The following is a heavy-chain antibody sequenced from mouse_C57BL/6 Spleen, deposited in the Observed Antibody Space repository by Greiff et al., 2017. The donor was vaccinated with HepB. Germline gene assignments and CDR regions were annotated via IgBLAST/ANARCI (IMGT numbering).Heavy chain of an antibody. D-gene: IGHD2-2*01. J-gene: IGHJ3*01. Sequence: EVQLQQSGAELVRPGASVKLSCTASGFNIKDDYMHWVKQRPEQGLEWIGWIDPENGDTEYASKFQGKATITADTSANTAYLQLSRLTSEDTAVYYCTTYGYGAYWGQGTLVTVSA. CDR1: GFNIKDDY. V-gene: IGHV14-4*01. CDR3: TTYGYGAY. CDR2: IDPENGDT.